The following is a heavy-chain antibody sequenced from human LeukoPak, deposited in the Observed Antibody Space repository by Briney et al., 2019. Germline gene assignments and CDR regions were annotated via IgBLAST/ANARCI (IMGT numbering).Heavy chain of an antibody. Sequence: SETLSLTCAVYGGSFSGYYWSWIRQPPGKGLEWIGEINHSGSTNYNPSLKSRVTISVDTSKNQFSLKLSSVTAADTAVYYCARGNSGSWYFDYWGQGTLVTVSS. J-gene: IGHJ4*02. D-gene: IGHD6-13*01. CDR1: GGSFSGYY. CDR3: ARGNSGSWYFDY. V-gene: IGHV4-34*01. CDR2: INHSGST.